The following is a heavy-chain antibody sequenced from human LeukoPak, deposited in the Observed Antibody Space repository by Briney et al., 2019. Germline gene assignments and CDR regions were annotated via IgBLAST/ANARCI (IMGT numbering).Heavy chain of an antibody. D-gene: IGHD7-27*01. CDR2: ISGSGGST. CDR3: AKDGGLWVSAHWGDS. J-gene: IGHJ4*02. V-gene: IGHV3-23*01. Sequence: GGSLRLSCAASGFTFLNYAMSWVRQAPGKGLEWVSAISGSGGSTYYADSVKGRFTISRDNSKNTLYLHMNSLRAEDAAVYYCAKDGGLWVSAHWGDSWGRGTLVTVSS. CDR1: GFTFLNYA.